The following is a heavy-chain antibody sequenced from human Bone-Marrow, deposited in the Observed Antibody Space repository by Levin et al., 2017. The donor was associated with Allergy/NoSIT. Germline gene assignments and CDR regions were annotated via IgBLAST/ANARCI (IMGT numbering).Heavy chain of an antibody. CDR1: GYSLPDLS. V-gene: IGHV1-24*01. J-gene: IGHJ4*02. CDR3: ATTPLNYDILTGQYYFDY. D-gene: IGHD3-9*01. Sequence: GESLKISCKVSGYSLPDLSMHWVRQAPGKGFEWMGGLNPYDGKTIYAQKFQGRVTMTEDTSADTAYMDLSSLTSEDTAVYYCATTPLNYDILTGQYYFDYWGPGSLVTGSS. CDR2: LNPYDGKT.